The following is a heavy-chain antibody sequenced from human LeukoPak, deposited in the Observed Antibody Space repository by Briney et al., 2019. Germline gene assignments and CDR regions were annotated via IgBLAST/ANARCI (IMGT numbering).Heavy chain of an antibody. CDR2: IYYSGST. V-gene: IGHV4-39*07. D-gene: IGHD3-10*01. Sequence: SETLSLTCIVSGGSISSSSYYWGWIRQPPGKGLEWIGSIYYSGSTHYNPSLKSRVTISVDKSKNQFSLKLSSVTAADTAVYYCASGVFLWFGESVDYWGQGTLVTVSS. CDR1: GGSISSSSYY. J-gene: IGHJ4*02. CDR3: ASGVFLWFGESVDY.